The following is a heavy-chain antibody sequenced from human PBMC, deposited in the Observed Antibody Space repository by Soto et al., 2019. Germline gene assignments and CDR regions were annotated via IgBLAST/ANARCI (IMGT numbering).Heavy chain of an antibody. J-gene: IGHJ4*02. CDR2: IIPMFDTP. CDR3: ARSGGLDRDFNY. D-gene: IGHD2-15*01. V-gene: IGHV1-69*13. Sequence: SVKPSCKASGGTFSSDSFSWVRQAPGQGLEWMGGIIPMFDTPIYAQKFQDRVTITADESTSTAYMQLSSLRSGDTAVYYCARSGGLDRDFNYWGQGSLVTVSS. CDR1: GGTFSSDS.